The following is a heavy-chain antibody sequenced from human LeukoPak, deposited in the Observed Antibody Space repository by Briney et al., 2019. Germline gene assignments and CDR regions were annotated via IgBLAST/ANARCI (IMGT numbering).Heavy chain of an antibody. D-gene: IGHD6-19*01. CDR1: GFTFSNYW. CDR2: ISSSSSYI. J-gene: IGHJ4*02. Sequence: GGSLRLSCAASGFTFSNYWMNWVRQAPGKGLEWVSSISSSSSYIYYADSVKGRFTISRDNAKNSLYLQMNSLRAEDTAVYYCARDLGIAVAGLNYFDYWGQGTLVTVSS. CDR3: ARDLGIAVAGLNYFDY. V-gene: IGHV3-21*01.